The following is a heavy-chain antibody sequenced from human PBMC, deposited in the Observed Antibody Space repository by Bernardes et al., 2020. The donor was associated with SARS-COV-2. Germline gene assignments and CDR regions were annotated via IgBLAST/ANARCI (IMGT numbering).Heavy chain of an antibody. CDR3: ARGHQSAFDI. CDR2: IWYDGSNK. V-gene: IGHV3-33*01. Sequence: GGSLRLSCAASGFTFSSYGMHWVRQAPGKGLEWVAVIWYDGSNKYYADSVKGRFTISRDNAKNSLYLQLNSLRAEDTAVYYCARGHQSAFDIWGQGTMVTVSS. J-gene: IGHJ3*02. CDR1: GFTFSSYG.